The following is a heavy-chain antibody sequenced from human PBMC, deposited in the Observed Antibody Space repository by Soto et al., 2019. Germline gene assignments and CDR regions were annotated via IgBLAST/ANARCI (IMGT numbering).Heavy chain of an antibody. CDR3: ASDAYDFWSGYYKGGFDY. CDR1: GFTFSSYW. CDR2: IKQDGSEK. Sequence: EVQLVESGGGLVQPGGSLRLSCAASGFTFSSYWMSWVRQAPGKGLEWVANIKQDGSEKYYVDSVKGRFTISRDNAKNSRYLQMNSLRAEDTAVYYCASDAYDFWSGYYKGGFDYWGQGTLVTVSS. J-gene: IGHJ4*02. V-gene: IGHV3-7*01. D-gene: IGHD3-3*01.